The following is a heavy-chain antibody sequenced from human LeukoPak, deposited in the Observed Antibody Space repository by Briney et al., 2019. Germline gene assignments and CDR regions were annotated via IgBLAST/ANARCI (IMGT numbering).Heavy chain of an antibody. D-gene: IGHD2-21*02. CDR3: AREPIVVVTRGYFDY. CDR2: IYHSGST. CDR1: GYSISSGYY. J-gene: IGHJ4*02. Sequence: SETLSLTCAVSGYSISSGYYWGWIRQPPGKGLEWIGSIYHSGSTYYNLSLKSRVTISVDTSKNQFSLKLSSVTAADTAVYYCAREPIVVVTRGYFDYWGQGTLVTVSS. V-gene: IGHV4-38-2*02.